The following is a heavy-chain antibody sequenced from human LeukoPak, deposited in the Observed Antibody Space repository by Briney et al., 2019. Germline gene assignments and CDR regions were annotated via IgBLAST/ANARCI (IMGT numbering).Heavy chain of an antibody. V-gene: IGHV4-4*07. CDR3: ARAASSSSRALDI. J-gene: IGHJ3*02. D-gene: IGHD6-6*01. Sequence: PSETPSLTCTVSGGSMSSDYWSWIRQPAGKGLEWIGRIYSSGSANYNPSLKSRVTMSVDMSMNQFSLKLNSMTAADTAVYYCARAASSSSRALDIWGQGTKVTVSS. CDR2: IYSSGSA. CDR1: GGSMSSDY.